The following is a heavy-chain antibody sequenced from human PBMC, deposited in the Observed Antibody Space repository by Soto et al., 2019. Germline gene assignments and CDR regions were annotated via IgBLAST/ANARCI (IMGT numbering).Heavy chain of an antibody. J-gene: IGHJ4*02. V-gene: IGHV3-23*01. CDR3: AKDFHPGIAVAGPLDY. Sequence: PGGSLRLSCAASGFTFSSYAMSWVRQAPGKGLEWVSAISGSGGSTYYADSVKGRFTISRDNSKNTLYLQMNSLRAEDTAVYYCAKDFHPGIAVAGPLDYWGQGTLVTVSS. CDR1: GFTFSSYA. D-gene: IGHD6-19*01. CDR2: ISGSGGST.